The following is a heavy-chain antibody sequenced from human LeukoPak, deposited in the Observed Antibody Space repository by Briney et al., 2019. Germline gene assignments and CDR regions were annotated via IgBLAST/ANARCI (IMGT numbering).Heavy chain of an antibody. CDR2: ISTDNGDT. Sequence: ASVKFSCKSFGYTFSTYGISWVRQAPGQGLEWMGWISTDNGDTTYAQKFQGRVTMTTDTSTGTAYMELRSLRSDDTAVYYCAREGLGELTLDCWGQGTLVTVSS. V-gene: IGHV1-18*01. J-gene: IGHJ4*02. CDR1: GYTFSTYG. D-gene: IGHD3-16*01. CDR3: AREGLGELTLDC.